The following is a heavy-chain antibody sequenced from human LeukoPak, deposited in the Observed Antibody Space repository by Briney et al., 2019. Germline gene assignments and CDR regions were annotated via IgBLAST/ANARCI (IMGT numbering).Heavy chain of an antibody. V-gene: IGHV5-51*01. CDR1: GYSFTSYW. CDR3: ARSDYGDPYFDY. CDR2: IYPGDSDT. D-gene: IGHD4-17*01. J-gene: IGHJ4*02. Sequence: EESLQISCQCSGYSFTSYWIGWVRQLPGKGLEWMGIIYPGDSDTRYSPSSQGQVTISADKSISTAYLQWSSLKASDTAMYYCARSDYGDPYFDYWGQGTLVTVSS.